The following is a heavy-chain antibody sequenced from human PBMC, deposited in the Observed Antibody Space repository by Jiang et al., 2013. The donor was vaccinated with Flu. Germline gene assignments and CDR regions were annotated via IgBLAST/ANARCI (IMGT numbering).Heavy chain of an antibody. V-gene: IGHV6-1*01. D-gene: IGHD3-9*01. Sequence: QTLSLTCAISGDSVSSNSAAWNWIRQSPSRGLEWLGRTYYRSKWYNDYAVSFKSRIVITPDTSRNQFSLQVNSVTPGDTALYYCGREVDDILTGYIDLWGQGILVTVSS. CDR3: GREVDDILTGYIDL. CDR1: GDSVSSNSAA. CDR2: TYYRSKWYN. J-gene: IGHJ4*02.